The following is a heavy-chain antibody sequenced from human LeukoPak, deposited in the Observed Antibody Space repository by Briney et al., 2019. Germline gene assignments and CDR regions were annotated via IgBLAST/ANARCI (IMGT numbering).Heavy chain of an antibody. CDR3: ARDHGQYYYDSSGYYRDY. D-gene: IGHD3-22*01. V-gene: IGHV1-18*01. J-gene: IGHJ4*02. CDR2: MNPNSGNT. Sequence: ASVKVSCKASGYTFTSYDINWVRQATGQGLEWMGWMNPNSGNTNYAQKLQGRVTMTTDTSTRTAYMELRSLRSDDTAVYYCARDHGQYYYDSSGYYRDYWGQGTLVTVSS. CDR1: GYTFTSYD.